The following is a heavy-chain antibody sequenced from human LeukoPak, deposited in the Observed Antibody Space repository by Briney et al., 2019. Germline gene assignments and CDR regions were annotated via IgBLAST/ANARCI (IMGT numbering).Heavy chain of an antibody. CDR2: ISYDGSNK. V-gene: IGHV3-30*03. J-gene: IGHJ1*01. D-gene: IGHD2-2*01. CDR3: ARAYCSSTSCYGYFQH. CDR1: GFTFSSYG. Sequence: PGGSLRLSCAASGFTFSSYGMHWVRQAPGKGLEWVAVISYDGSNKYYADSVKGRFTISRDNSKNTLYLQMNSLRAEDTAVYYCARAYCSSTSCYGYFQHWGQGTLVTVSS.